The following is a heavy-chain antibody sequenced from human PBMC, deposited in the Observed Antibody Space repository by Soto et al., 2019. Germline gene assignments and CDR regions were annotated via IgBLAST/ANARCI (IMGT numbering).Heavy chain of an antibody. J-gene: IGHJ6*02. D-gene: IGHD7-27*01. Sequence: QVQLVESGGGVVQPGRSLRLSCAASGFTFSSYAMHWVRQAPGKGLEWVAVISYDGSNKYYADSVKGRFTISRDNSKNTLYLQMNSLRAEDTAVYYRARDRGGRTGEDYYYYYGMDVWGQGTTVTVSS. CDR3: ARDRGGRTGEDYYYYYGMDV. V-gene: IGHV3-30-3*01. CDR1: GFTFSSYA. CDR2: ISYDGSNK.